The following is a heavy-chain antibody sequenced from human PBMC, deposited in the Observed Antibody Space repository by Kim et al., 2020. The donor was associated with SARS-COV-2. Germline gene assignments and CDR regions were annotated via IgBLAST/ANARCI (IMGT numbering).Heavy chain of an antibody. D-gene: IGHD2-15*01. CDR3: ARVQRSGSRSGMDV. J-gene: IGHJ6*02. CDR2: ISSSGSTI. CDR1: GFTFSDYY. V-gene: IGHV3-11*01. Sequence: GGSLRLSCAASGFTFSDYYMSWIRQAPGKGLEWVSYISSSGSTIYYADSVKGRFTISRDNAKNSLYLQMNSLRAEDTAVYYCARVQRSGSRSGMDVWGQGTTVTVSS.